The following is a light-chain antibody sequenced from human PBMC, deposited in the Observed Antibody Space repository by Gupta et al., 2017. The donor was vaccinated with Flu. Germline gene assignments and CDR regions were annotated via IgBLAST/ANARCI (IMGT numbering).Light chain of an antibody. CDR1: SSDVGGYDQ. CDR2: DVT. CDR3: CSYAGPNSDG. Sequence: QSALTQPPSASGSPGQSVTISCTGSSSDVGGYDQVSWYQQLPGRAPKLMMYDVTKRPSGVPDRFSGSKSGDTASLTVSGLQAEDEGDDYCCSYAGPNSDGCGTGTKVTVL. J-gene: IGLJ1*01. V-gene: IGLV2-8*01.